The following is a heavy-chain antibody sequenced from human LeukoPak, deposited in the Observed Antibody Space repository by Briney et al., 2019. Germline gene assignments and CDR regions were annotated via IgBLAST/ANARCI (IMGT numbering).Heavy chain of an antibody. CDR3: AKDGGLWVSAHWGDS. CDR2: ISYDGSNE. D-gene: IGHD7-27*01. V-gene: IGHV3-30*18. Sequence: GGSLRLSCAASGFTFSSYGMHWVRQAPGKGLEWVAVISYDGSNEYYADSVKGRFTISRDNSKDTLYLQMSSLRAEDTAVYYCAKDGGLWVSAHWGDSWGRGTLVTVSS. J-gene: IGHJ4*02. CDR1: GFTFSSYG.